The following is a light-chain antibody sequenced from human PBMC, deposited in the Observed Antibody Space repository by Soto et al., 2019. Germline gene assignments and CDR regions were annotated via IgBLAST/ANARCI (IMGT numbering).Light chain of an antibody. J-gene: IGKJ1*01. CDR3: QQYGSSPPWT. V-gene: IGKV3-20*01. CDR2: GAS. CDR1: HSVSSSY. Sequence: EIALTQSPGSLPLSPGERATLSCRASHSVSSSYLAWYQQKPGQAPRLLIYGASSRATGIPDRFSGSGSGTDFTLTISRLEPEDFAVYYCQQYGSSPPWTFGQGTKVDIK.